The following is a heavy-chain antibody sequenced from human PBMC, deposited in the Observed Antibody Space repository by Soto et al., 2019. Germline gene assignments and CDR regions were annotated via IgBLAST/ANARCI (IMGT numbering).Heavy chain of an antibody. CDR2: ISWNSGSI. CDR1: GFTFDDYA. J-gene: IGHJ4*02. D-gene: IGHD3-3*01. Sequence: EVQLVEFGGGLVQPGRSLRLSCAASGFTFDDYAMHWVRQAPGKGLEWVSGISWNSGSIGYADSVKGRFTISRDNAKNSLYLQMNSLRAEDTALYYCAKGGIFWANYFDYWGQGTLVTVSS. V-gene: IGHV3-9*01. CDR3: AKGGIFWANYFDY.